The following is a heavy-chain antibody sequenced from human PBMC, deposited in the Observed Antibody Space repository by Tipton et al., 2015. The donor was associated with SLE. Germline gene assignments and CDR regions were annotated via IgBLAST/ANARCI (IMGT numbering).Heavy chain of an antibody. D-gene: IGHD6-6*01. CDR1: GFTFNTYD. CDR3: AAQLAGYAADA. J-gene: IGHJ3*01. CDR2: ISYDGTNK. V-gene: IGHV3-33*01. Sequence: QVQLVQSGGGVVQPGRSLRLSCAASGFTFNTYDMHWVRQAPGRGLEWVAVISYDGTNKYSVDSVKGRFTISRDNSKNTLFLQMNSLRAEDTAVYYCAAQLAGYAADAWGQGTMVTVSS.